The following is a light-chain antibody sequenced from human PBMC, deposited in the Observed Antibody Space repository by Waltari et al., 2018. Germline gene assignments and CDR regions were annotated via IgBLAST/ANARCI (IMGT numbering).Light chain of an antibody. CDR3: QNHERLPAT. J-gene: IGKJ1*01. CDR2: AAS. CDR1: QSVSKY. Sequence: IVLTQSPGTLSLSPGERATLSCRASQSVSKYLAWYQQRPGQAPRLLIYAASTRATGIPDRFSGSGFGTDFSLTISRLEPEDFAVYYCQNHERLPATCGQGTKVEIK. V-gene: IGKV3-20*01.